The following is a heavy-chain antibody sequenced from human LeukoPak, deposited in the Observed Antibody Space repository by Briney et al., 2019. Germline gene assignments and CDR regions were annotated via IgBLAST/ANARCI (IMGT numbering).Heavy chain of an antibody. CDR3: ARVGKSSSWYFIDY. CDR1: GFTFSTFS. Sequence: GGSLRLSCGASGFTFSTFSMTWLRQAPGKGLEWVSSISISSTDYIYYADSVKGRFTISRDNAKNSLYLQMNSLRAEDTAVYYCARVGKSSSWYFIDYWGQGTRVTVSS. V-gene: IGHV3-21*01. J-gene: IGHJ4*02. D-gene: IGHD6-13*01. CDR2: ISISSTDYI.